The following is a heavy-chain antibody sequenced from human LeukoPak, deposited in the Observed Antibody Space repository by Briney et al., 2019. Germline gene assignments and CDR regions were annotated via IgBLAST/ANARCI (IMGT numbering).Heavy chain of an antibody. V-gene: IGHV3-15*01. D-gene: IGHD6-19*01. CDR3: TTDLLTLYSSGWYYFDY. J-gene: IGHJ4*02. CDR2: IKSKTDGGTT. Sequence: PGGSFRLSLAASGLPFGKAWMSWVRQPPGKGREWVGRIKSKTDGGTTDYAAPVKGRFTISRDDSKNTLYLQMNSLKTEDTAVYYCTTDLLTLYSSGWYYFDYWGQGTLVTVSS. CDR1: GLPFGKAW.